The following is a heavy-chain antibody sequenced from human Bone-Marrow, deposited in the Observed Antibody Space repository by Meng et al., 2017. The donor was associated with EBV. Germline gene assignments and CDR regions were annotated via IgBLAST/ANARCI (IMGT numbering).Heavy chain of an antibody. V-gene: IGHV4-30-2*01. CDR1: GASISSGDYS. CDR2: IYHSGST. D-gene: IGHD2/OR15-2a*01. J-gene: IGHJ4*02. Sequence: QVRESGSALVKPSPTLSLTGAFSGASISSGDYSWSWIRQPPGKGLEWIGNIYHSGSTFYNSSLNSRVTISVDRSKNQFSLKLTSVTAADTAVYYCARGNTFPEYYFGYWGQGTLVTVSS. CDR3: ARGNTFPEYYFGY.